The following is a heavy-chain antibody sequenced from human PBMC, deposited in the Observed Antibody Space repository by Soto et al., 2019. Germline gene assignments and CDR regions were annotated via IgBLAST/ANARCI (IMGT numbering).Heavy chain of an antibody. CDR2: ISYDGSNK. CDR3: ASHLALAVAGPNDAFDI. Sequence: GGSLRLSCAASGFTFSSYAMHWVRQAPGKGLEWVAVISYDGSNKYYADSVKGRFTISRDNSKNTLYLQMNSLRAEDTAVYYCASHLALAVAGPNDAFDIWGQGTMVTVSS. J-gene: IGHJ3*02. V-gene: IGHV3-30-3*01. CDR1: GFTFSSYA. D-gene: IGHD6-19*01.